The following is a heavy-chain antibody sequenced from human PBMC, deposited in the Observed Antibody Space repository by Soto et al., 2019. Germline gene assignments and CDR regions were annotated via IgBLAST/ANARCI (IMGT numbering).Heavy chain of an antibody. CDR1: GFTFSDYY. CDR2: ISSSGSTI. J-gene: IGHJ4*02. V-gene: IGHV3-11*01. D-gene: IGHD2-21*02. CDR3: AGAYCGGDCYSYQFDY. Sequence: AGGSLRLSCAASGFTFSDYYMSWIRQAPGKGLEWVSYISSSGSTIYYADSVKGRFTISRDNAKNSLYLQMNSLRAEDTAVYYCAGAYCGGDCYSYQFDYWGQGTLVTVSS.